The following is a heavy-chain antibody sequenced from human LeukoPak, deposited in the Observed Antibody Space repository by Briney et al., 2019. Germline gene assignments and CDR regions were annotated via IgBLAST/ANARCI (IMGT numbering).Heavy chain of an antibody. J-gene: IGHJ4*02. CDR3: ARGMVRGVVTPGY. CDR2: INHSGST. CDR1: GGSISSYY. D-gene: IGHD3-10*01. Sequence: SETLSLTCTVSGGSISSYYWTWIRQPPGKGLEWIGEINHSGSTNYNPSLKSRVTISVDTSKNQFSLKLKSVTAADTAVYYCARGMVRGVVTPGYWGRGTLVTVST. V-gene: IGHV4-34*01.